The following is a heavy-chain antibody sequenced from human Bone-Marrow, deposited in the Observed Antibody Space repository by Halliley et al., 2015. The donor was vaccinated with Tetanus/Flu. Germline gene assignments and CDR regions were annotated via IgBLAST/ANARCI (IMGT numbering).Heavy chain of an antibody. CDR3: AKGSPPRGGLYLAWFDR. V-gene: IGHV3-53*01. J-gene: IGHJ5*02. Sequence: SLRLSCTASGFIVRNNYMGWVRQAQGKGLEWVSVMYIGGTTYYADSVKGRFTISRDNSKNTLDLQMNSLRAEDTAVYYCAKGSPPRGGLYLAWFDRWGPGTLFTFSP. CDR2: MYIGGTT. CDR1: GFIVRNNY. D-gene: IGHD2-8*01.